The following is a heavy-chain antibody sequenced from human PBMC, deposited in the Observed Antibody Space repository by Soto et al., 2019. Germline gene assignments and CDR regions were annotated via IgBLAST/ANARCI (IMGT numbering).Heavy chain of an antibody. V-gene: IGHV3-23*01. CDR1: GFTFSSYA. D-gene: IGHD3-10*01. Sequence: GSLRLSCAASGFTFSSYAMSWVRQAPGKGLEWVSAISGSGGSTYYADSVKGRFTISRDNSNNTLYLQMNSLRAEDTAVYYCAKGGGWFGEPPYYFDYWGQGTLVTVSS. CDR2: ISGSGGST. J-gene: IGHJ4*02. CDR3: AKGGGWFGEPPYYFDY.